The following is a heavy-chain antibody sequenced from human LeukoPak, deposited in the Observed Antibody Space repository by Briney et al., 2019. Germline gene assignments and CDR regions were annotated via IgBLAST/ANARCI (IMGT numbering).Heavy chain of an antibody. V-gene: IGHV4-30-2*01. Sequence: SETLSLTCAVSGGSISSGGYSWSWIRQPPGKGLEWIGYIYHSGSTYYNPSLKSRVTISVDRSKNQFSLKLSSVTAADTAVYYCAIGGYSFGLLVDYWGQGTLATVSS. CDR2: IYHSGST. D-gene: IGHD5-18*01. CDR1: GGSISSGGYS. CDR3: AIGGYSFGLLVDY. J-gene: IGHJ4*02.